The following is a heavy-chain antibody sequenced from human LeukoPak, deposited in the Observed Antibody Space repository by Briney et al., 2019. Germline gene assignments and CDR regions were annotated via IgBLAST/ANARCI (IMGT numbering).Heavy chain of an antibody. V-gene: IGHV1-2*02. CDR1: GYTFTGYY. CDR2: INPNSGAT. J-gene: IGHJ4*02. Sequence: DSVKVSCQPSGYTFTGYYMHWVRQAPGQGLEWMGWINPNSGATNYVQEFQGRVTMTRDASMSTAYMELSGLRSDDTAIFSCAREGREFGPHKLAGFDYWGQGTLVTVSS. CDR3: AREGREFGPHKLAGFDY. D-gene: IGHD3-10*01.